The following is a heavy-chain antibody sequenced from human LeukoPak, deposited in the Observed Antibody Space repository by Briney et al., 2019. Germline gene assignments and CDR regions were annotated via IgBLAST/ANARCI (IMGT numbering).Heavy chain of an antibody. CDR3: AKGRGYYYDSSGLDLGY. Sequence: RPGGSLRLSCAASGFTFSSYAMSWVRQAPGKGLEWVSAVSGSGGSTYYADSVKGRFTISRDNSKNTLYLQMNSLRAEDTAVYYCAKGRGYYYDSSGLDLGYWGQGTLVTVSS. D-gene: IGHD3-22*01. V-gene: IGHV3-23*01. CDR1: GFTFSSYA. CDR2: VSGSGGST. J-gene: IGHJ4*02.